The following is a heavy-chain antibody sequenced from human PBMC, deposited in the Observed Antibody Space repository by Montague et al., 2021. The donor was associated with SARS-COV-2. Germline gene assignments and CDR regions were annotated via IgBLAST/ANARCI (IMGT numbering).Heavy chain of an antibody. D-gene: IGHD2-2*01. V-gene: IGHV3-30*04. J-gene: IGHJ4*02. CDR1: GFIFSSYA. CDR2: ISYDGTNK. CDR3: ARDEDQVDSNYYFDY. Sequence: SLRLSCAASGFIFSSYAMHWVRQAPGKGLEWVAVISYDGTNKYYADSVKGRFTISRDNSKNTLYLQMNSLRAEDTAVYYCARDEDQVDSNYYFDYWAREPWSPSPQ.